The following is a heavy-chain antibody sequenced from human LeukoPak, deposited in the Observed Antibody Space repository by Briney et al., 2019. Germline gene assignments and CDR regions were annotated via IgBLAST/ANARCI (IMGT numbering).Heavy chain of an antibody. D-gene: IGHD2-15*01. CDR2: INPSGGST. Sequence: PGGSLRLSCAASGYTFTSYYMHWVRQAPGQGLEWMGIINPSGGSTSYAQKFQGRITMTRDTSTSTVYMELSSLRSEDTAVYYCARVSSSVVAANYYYYGMDVWGQGTTVTVSS. J-gene: IGHJ6*02. CDR1: GYTFTSYY. CDR3: ARVSSSVVAANYYYYGMDV. V-gene: IGHV1-46*01.